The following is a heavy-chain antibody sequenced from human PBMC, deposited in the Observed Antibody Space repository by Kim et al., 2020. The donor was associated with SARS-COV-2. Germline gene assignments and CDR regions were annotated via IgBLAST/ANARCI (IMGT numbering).Heavy chain of an antibody. CDR3: SGDMYPFSASFPLEY. D-gene: IGHD1-1*01. V-gene: IGHV4-59*01. CDR1: GGSISNYY. J-gene: IGHJ4*02. CDR2: IYYNGNA. Sequence: SETLSLTCTVSGGSISNYYWSWRRQPQAKGLEWIGYIYYNGNANYNPSLKSRVSMSVDMYKNQFSLRLSSVIAAATAVYFCSGDMYPFSASFPLEYWGQGTLVTVSS.